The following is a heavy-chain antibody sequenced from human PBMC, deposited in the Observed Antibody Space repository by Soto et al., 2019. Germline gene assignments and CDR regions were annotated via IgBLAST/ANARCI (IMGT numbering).Heavy chain of an antibody. CDR3: ARVHQSVLELFSYCYMDV. D-gene: IGHD3-3*01. V-gene: IGHV3-21*01. CDR1: GFTFSSYS. J-gene: IGHJ6*03. CDR2: ISSSSSYI. Sequence: EVQLVESGGGLVKPGGSLRLSCAASGFTFSSYSMNWVRQAPGKGLEWVSSISSSSSYIYYAYSVKGRFTISRDKAKNALYLQMNSVRAEDTAVYYCARVHQSVLELFSYCYMDVWGKGTTVTLSS.